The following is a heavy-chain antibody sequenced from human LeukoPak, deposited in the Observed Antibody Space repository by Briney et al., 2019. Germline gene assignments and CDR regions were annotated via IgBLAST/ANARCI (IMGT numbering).Heavy chain of an antibody. Sequence: ASVKVSCKASGYTFTSYYMHWVRQAPGQGLEWMGIINPSGGSTSYAQKFQGRVTMTRDMSTSTVYMELSSLRSEDTAVYYCARDQIILTGYSGAPLYYYHYMDVWGKGTTVTVSS. CDR2: INPSGGST. CDR1: GYTFTSYY. V-gene: IGHV1-46*01. J-gene: IGHJ6*03. CDR3: ARDQIILTGYSGAPLYYYHYMDV. D-gene: IGHD3-9*01.